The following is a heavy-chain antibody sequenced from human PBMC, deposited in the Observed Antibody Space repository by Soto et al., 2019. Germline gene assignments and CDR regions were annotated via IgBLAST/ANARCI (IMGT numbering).Heavy chain of an antibody. J-gene: IGHJ4*02. V-gene: IGHV4-59*01. Sequence: NPAETLSLTCTVSGGSISGYYWSWIRQPPGKGLEWLGYIFYSGTTNYNPSPQSRLTISVDTSKNQVSLTLSSVTAADTAVYYCARGRHWLVRGGWYFDYWGQGTLVTVSS. CDR3: ARGRHWLVRGGWYFDY. D-gene: IGHD6-19*01. CDR2: IFYSGTT. CDR1: GGSISGYY.